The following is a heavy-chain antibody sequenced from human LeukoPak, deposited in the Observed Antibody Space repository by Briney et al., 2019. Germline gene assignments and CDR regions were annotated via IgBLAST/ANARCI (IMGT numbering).Heavy chain of an antibody. CDR3: ARQGRGSGWFLP. CDR2: IYYTGST. D-gene: IGHD6-19*01. CDR1: GASISSYY. V-gene: IGHV4-59*08. J-gene: IGHJ5*01. Sequence: SETLSLTCTVSGASISSYYCSWIRQPPAKGLEWIGYIYYTGSTNYNPSLKSRVTISVDTSNNQFSLNLTSVTSADTAVSYCARQGRGSGWFLPWGQGTLVTVSS.